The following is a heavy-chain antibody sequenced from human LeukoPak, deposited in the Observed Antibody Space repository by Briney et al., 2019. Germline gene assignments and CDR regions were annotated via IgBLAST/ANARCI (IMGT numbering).Heavy chain of an antibody. D-gene: IGHD5/OR15-5a*01. V-gene: IGHV1-24*01. Sequence: ASVKVSCKVSGYTLSDLSMHWVRQAPGKGLEWMGGFDPGDGETIYTRKFQGRVTMTEDTSTDTAYMELSSLRSEDTAVYYCAAGGVYDLFDYWGQGTLVTVSS. CDR3: AAGGVYDLFDY. J-gene: IGHJ4*02. CDR1: GYTLSDLS. CDR2: FDPGDGET.